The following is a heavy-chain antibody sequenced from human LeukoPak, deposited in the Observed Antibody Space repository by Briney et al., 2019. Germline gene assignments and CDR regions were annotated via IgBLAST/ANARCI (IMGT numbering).Heavy chain of an antibody. Sequence: SETLSLTCIVSGGSISSSNYYWGWIRQPPGKGLEWIGSIYYSGSTYYNPSLKSRVTISVDTSKNQFSLKLSSVTAADTAVYYCARQLYGSGSYLIYYYYYMDVWGKGTTVTISS. CDR1: GGSISSSNYY. V-gene: IGHV4-39*01. J-gene: IGHJ6*03. CDR3: ARQLYGSGSYLIYYYYYMDV. D-gene: IGHD3-10*01. CDR2: IYYSGST.